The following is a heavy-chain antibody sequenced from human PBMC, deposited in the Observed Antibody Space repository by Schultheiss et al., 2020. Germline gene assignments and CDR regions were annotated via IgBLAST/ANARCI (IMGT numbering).Heavy chain of an antibody. CDR3: ARPYYCSGGSCYSDY. D-gene: IGHD2-15*01. J-gene: IGHJ4*02. CDR2: VSHDGSNK. V-gene: IGHV3-30*03. CDR1: GFTFSNYG. Sequence: GESLKISCAASGFTFSNYGMHWVRQAPGKGLEWVAVVSHDGSNKYYADPVKGRFTISRDNSKNTLYLQMNSLRAEDTAVYYCARPYYCSGGSCYSDYWGPGALFTFAS.